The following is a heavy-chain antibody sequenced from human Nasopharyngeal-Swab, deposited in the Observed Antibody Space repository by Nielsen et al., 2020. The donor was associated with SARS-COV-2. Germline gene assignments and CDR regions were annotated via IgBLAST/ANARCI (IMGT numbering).Heavy chain of an antibody. CDR3: SRDLSGRDDL. Sequence: GESLKISCAASGFTFRNYGMHWVRQAPGKGLQYVSGISRDGGSTYHADSVQGRFTISRDNARNTLYLQLNNLRVDDTAVYYCSRDLSGRDDLWGQGALVTVSS. J-gene: IGHJ4*02. CDR1: GFTFRNYG. D-gene: IGHD3-10*01. CDR2: ISRDGGST. V-gene: IGHV3-64*04.